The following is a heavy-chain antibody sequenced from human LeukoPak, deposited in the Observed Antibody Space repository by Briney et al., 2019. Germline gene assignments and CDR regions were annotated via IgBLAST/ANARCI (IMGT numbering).Heavy chain of an antibody. CDR1: GGSISSYY. J-gene: IGHJ5*02. V-gene: IGHV4-59*01. CDR2: IYYSGST. D-gene: IGHD3-22*01. CDR3: ARDPGDSSGYYRYNWFDP. Sequence: PSETLSLTCTVSGGSISSYYWSWIRQPPGKGLEWIGYIYYSGSTNFNPSLKSRVTISVDTSKNQLSLKLSSVTAADTAVYYCARDPGDSSGYYRYNWFDPWGQGTLVTVSS.